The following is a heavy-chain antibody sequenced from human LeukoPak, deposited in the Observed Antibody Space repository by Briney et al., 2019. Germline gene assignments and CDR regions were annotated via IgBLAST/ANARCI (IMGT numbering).Heavy chain of an antibody. J-gene: IGHJ4*02. V-gene: IGHV3-21*01. CDR1: GFTFSSYW. Sequence: PGGSLRLSCAASGFTFSSYWMSWVRQAPGKGLEWVSSISSSSSYIYYADSVKGRFTISRDNAKNSLYLQMNSLRAEDTAVYYCASDFVVVTAIASDYWGQGTLVTVSS. D-gene: IGHD2-21*02. CDR3: ASDFVVVTAIASDY. CDR2: ISSSSSYI.